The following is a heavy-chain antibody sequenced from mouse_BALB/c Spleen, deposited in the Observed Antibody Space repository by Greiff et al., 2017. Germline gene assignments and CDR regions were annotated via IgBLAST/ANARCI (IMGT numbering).Heavy chain of an antibody. Sequence: VQLKESGGGLVQPGGSRKLSCAASGFTFSSFGMHWVRQAPEKGLEWVAYISSGSSTIYYADTVKGRFTISRDNPKNTLFLQMTSLRSEDTAMDYCARSRNYPSWFAYWGQGTLVTVSA. J-gene: IGHJ3*01. CDR2: ISSGSSTI. CDR1: GFTFSSFG. CDR3: ARSRNYPSWFAY. V-gene: IGHV5-17*02. D-gene: IGHD2-1*01.